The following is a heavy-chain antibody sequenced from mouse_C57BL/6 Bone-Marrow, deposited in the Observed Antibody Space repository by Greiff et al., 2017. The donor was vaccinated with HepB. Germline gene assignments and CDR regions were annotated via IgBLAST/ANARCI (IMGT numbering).Heavy chain of an antibody. Sequence: QVQLQQSGAELVRPGTSVKVSCKASGYAFTNYLIEWVKQRPGQGLEWIGVINPGSGGTNYNEKFKGKATLTADKSSSTAYMQLSSLTSEDSAVYFCAREGTTVGGDYWGQGTSVTVSS. CDR1: GYAFTNYL. D-gene: IGHD1-1*01. CDR2: INPGSGGT. V-gene: IGHV1-54*01. CDR3: AREGTTVGGDY. J-gene: IGHJ4*01.